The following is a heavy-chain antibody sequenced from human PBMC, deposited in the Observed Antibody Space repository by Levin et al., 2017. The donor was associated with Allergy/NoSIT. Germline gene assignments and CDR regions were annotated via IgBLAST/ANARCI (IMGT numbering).Heavy chain of an antibody. CDR2: IYSGGST. CDR3: ARGTMVRGVILDY. V-gene: IGHV3-66*01. D-gene: IGHD3-10*01. Sequence: GESLKISCAGSGFTVSSNDMSWVRQAPGKGLEWVSVIYSGGSTYYTDSVKGRFTISRDNSKNTLYLQMNSLRAEDTAVYYCARGTMVRGVILDYWGQGTLVTVSS. J-gene: IGHJ4*02. CDR1: GFTVSSND.